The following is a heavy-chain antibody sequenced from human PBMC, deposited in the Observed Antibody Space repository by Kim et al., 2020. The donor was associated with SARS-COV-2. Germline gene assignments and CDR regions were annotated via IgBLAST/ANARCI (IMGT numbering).Heavy chain of an antibody. J-gene: IGHJ3*02. CDR2: N. CDR3: ARSVAGGASDI. Sequence: NDYAVSVKSRITNNPDTSKNQFALLLNSVTPEDTAVYYCARSVAGGASDIWGQGTMVTVSS. D-gene: IGHD6-19*01. V-gene: IGHV6-1*01.